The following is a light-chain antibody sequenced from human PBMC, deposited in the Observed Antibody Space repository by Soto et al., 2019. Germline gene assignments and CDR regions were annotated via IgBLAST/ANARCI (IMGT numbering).Light chain of an antibody. CDR3: QQRSNWPPNT. V-gene: IGKV3-11*01. CDR2: DAS. J-gene: IGKJ1*01. CDR1: QSVSSY. Sequence: EIVLTQSPATLSLSPGERATLSCRASQSVSSYLAWYQQKPGQAPRLLIYDASNRATGIPARFSGSGSGTDFTLTISSLEPEDFEVYYCQQRSNWPPNTFGQGTKVAIK.